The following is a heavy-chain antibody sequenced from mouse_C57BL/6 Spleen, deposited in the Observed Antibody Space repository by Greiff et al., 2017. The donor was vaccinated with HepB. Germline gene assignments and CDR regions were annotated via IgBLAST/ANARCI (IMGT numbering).Heavy chain of an antibody. CDR3: AREKDYGSSWDAMDY. CDR1: GFTFSDYY. D-gene: IGHD1-1*01. CDR2: INYDGSST. Sequence: EVHLVESEGGLVQPGRSMKLSCTASGFTFSDYYMAWVRQVPEKGLEWVANINYDGSSTYYLDSLKSRFIISRDNAKNILYLQMSSLKSEDTATYYCAREKDYGSSWDAMDYWGQGTSVTVSS. J-gene: IGHJ4*01. V-gene: IGHV5-16*01.